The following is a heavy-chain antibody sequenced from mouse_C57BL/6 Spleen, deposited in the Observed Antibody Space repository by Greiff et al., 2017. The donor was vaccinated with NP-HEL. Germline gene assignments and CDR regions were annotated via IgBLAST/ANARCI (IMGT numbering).Heavy chain of an antibody. V-gene: IGHV1-82*01. J-gene: IGHJ4*01. CDR1: GYAFSSSW. CDR2: IYPGDGDT. D-gene: IGHD1-1*01. CDR3: ARSDYGRKGYYARDY. Sequence: QVQLQQSGPELVKPGASVKISCKASGYAFSSSWMNWVKQRPGKGLEWIGRIYPGDGDTNYNGKFKGKATLTADKSSSTAYMQLSSLTSEDSAVYVCARSDYGRKGYYARDYWGQGTSVTVSS.